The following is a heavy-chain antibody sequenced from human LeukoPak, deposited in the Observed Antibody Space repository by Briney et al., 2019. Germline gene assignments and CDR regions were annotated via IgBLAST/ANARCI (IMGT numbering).Heavy chain of an antibody. V-gene: IGHV3-30*02. CDR3: ARDLYSPAAKAHYYFDY. CDR2: IRYDGSNK. D-gene: IGHD2-15*01. J-gene: IGHJ4*02. Sequence: GGSLRLSCAASGFTFSSYGMHWVRQAPGKGLEWVAFIRYDGSNKYYADSVKGRFTISRDNAKNSLYLQMNSLRAEDTAVYYCARDLYSPAAKAHYYFDYWGQGTLVTVSS. CDR1: GFTFSSYG.